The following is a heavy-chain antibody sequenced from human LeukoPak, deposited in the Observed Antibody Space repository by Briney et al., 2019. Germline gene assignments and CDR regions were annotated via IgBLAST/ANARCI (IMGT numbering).Heavy chain of an antibody. V-gene: IGHV3-15*01. J-gene: IGHJ4*02. D-gene: IGHD3-16*02. CDR1: GMTFKNAW. Sequence: RPGGSLRLSCVASGMTFKNAWMTWVRQAPGKGLEWVGRIKSKVDGGTTDYAAPVRGRFTISRDDSNNSVFLQMNSLKTEDTAVYYCAKDCPFTLGGAIVHWGQGTLVTVSS. CDR3: AKDCPFTLGGAIVH. CDR2: IKSKVDGGTT.